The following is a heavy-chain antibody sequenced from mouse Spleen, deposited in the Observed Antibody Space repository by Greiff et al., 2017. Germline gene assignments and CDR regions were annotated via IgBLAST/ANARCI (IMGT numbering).Heavy chain of an antibody. D-gene: IGHD4-1*01. CDR2: ISSGGGNT. CDR1: GFTFSSYA. J-gene: IGHJ3*01. CDR3: ARHELGRPFAY. Sequence: EVKLVESGGGLVKLGGSLKLSCAASGFTFSSYAMSWVRQTPEKRLEWVATISSGGGNTYYPDSVKGRFTISRDNAKNTLYLQMSSLKSEDTAMYYCARHELGRPFAYWGQGTLVTVSA. V-gene: IGHV5-9*04.